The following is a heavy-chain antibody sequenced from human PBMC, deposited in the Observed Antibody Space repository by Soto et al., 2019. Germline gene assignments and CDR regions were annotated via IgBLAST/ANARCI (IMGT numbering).Heavy chain of an antibody. CDR1: GGTFSSYA. D-gene: IGHD6-13*01. J-gene: IGHJ6*02. CDR2: IIPIFGTA. Sequence: SVKVSCKASGGTFSSYAISWVRQAPGQGLEWMGGIIPIFGTANYAQKFQGRVTITADESTSTAYMELSSLRSEDTAVYYCAREGPGAAAGTDESYYYGMDVWGQGTTVTVSS. CDR3: AREGPGAAAGTDESYYYGMDV. V-gene: IGHV1-69*13.